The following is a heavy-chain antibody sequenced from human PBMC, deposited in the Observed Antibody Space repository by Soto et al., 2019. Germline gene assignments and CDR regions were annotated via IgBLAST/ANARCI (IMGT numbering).Heavy chain of an antibody. CDR2: IYYAGST. V-gene: IGHV4-61*01. CDR3: SRDVGYDSSGYYYVTAFDI. Sequence: PSETLSLTCTVSGGSISSDSYYWGWIRQSPEKGLEWIGFIYYAGSTKYNTSLNSRVTISVDTSKNQFSLKLSSVTAADTAVYYCSRDVGYDSSGYYYVTAFDIWGQGTMVTVSS. CDR1: GGSISSDSYY. D-gene: IGHD3-22*01. J-gene: IGHJ3*02.